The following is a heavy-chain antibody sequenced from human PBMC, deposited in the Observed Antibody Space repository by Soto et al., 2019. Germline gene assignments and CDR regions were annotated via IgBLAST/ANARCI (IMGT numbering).Heavy chain of an antibody. Sequence: PSETLSLTCTIYGGFISIHYWSWIWQPQGKGLEWIGLIYYSGSTDYNPSLKSRVTISADRPKNELTNQFSLKLSSVTAADTAVYYCATCPYGGTGSYFDRWGHGTLVTVSS. J-gene: IGHJ4*01. CDR2: IYYSGST. CDR3: ATCPYGGTGSYFDR. V-gene: IGHV4-59*11. D-gene: IGHD4-17*01. CDR1: GGFISIHY.